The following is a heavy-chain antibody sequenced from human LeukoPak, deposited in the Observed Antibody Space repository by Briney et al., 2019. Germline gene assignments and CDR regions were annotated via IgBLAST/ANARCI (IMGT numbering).Heavy chain of an antibody. CDR3: ATAQYYFDY. CDR2: INPNSGGT. D-gene: IGHD4-11*01. J-gene: IGHJ4*02. V-gene: IGHV1-2*02. CDR1: GYTFTSFY. Sequence: ASMMVSCKTSGYTFTSFYIHWVRQAPGQGLEWMGWINPNSGGTNYAQKFQGRVTMTRDTSISTAYMELSRLRSDDTAVYYCATAQYYFDYWGQGTLVTVSS.